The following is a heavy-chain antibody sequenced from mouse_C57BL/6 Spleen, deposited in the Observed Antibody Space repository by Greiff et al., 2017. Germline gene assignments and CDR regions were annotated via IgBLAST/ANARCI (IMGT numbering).Heavy chain of an antibody. V-gene: IGHV3-6*01. J-gene: IGHJ3*01. CDR2: ISYDGSN. CDR3: AKYYDYEGFAY. D-gene: IGHD2-4*01. CDR1: GYSITSGYY. Sequence: EVQLQESGPGLVKPSQSLSLTCSVTGYSITSGYYWNWIRQFPGNKLEWMGYISYDGSNNYNPSLKNRISITRDTSKNQFFLKLNSVTTEDTATYYCAKYYDYEGFAYWGQGTLVTVSA.